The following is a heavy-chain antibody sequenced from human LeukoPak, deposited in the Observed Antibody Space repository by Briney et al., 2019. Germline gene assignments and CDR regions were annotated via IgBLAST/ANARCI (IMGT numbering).Heavy chain of an antibody. CDR2: IRSKANSYAT. V-gene: IGHV3-73*01. Sequence: GSLRLSCAASGFTFSGSAMHWVRQASGKGLEWVGRIRSKANSYATAYAASVKGRFTISRDDSKNTAYLQMNSLKTEDTAVYYCTTAATLIDYWGQGTLVTVSS. CDR3: TTAATLIDY. D-gene: IGHD2-15*01. CDR1: GFTFSGSA. J-gene: IGHJ4*02.